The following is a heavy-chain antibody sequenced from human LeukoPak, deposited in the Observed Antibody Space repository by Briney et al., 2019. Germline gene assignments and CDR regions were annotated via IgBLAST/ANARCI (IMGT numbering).Heavy chain of an antibody. CDR1: GGSISNNLYY. CDR3: ALEERHTGVIY. CDR2: IHYTGTT. D-gene: IGHD4-23*01. Sequence: SSETLSLTCTVSGGSISNNLYYWSWIRQSPEKGLEWIGSIHYTGTTYYNPSLNSRVTISIDTSKNHFSLKLNSVTAADTAVYYCALEERHTGVIYWGQGTLVTVSS. V-gene: IGHV4-39*02. J-gene: IGHJ4*02.